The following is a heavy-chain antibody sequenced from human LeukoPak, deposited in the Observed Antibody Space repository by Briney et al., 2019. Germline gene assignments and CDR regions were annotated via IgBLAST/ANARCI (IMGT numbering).Heavy chain of an antibody. J-gene: IGHJ4*02. Sequence: GGSLRLSCAASGFTFSDYWMSWVRQAPGKGLEWVDNIKQDGSEKYYVDSVKGRFTISRDNAKNSLYLQMNSLRAEDTAVYYCARDASRWLPKDYFDYWGQGTLVTVSS. CDR3: ARDASRWLPKDYFDY. D-gene: IGHD5-12*01. CDR1: GFTFSDYW. V-gene: IGHV3-7*01. CDR2: IKQDGSEK.